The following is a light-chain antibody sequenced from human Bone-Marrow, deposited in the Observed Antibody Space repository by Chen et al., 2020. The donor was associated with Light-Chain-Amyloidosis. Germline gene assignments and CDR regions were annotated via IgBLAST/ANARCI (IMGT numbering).Light chain of an antibody. J-gene: IGLJ2*01. V-gene: IGLV3-25*03. CDR1: DLPTKY. CDR3: QSADSSGTYEVI. CDR2: RDT. Sequence: SCDLTQPPSASVSAGQTATITRAGDDLPTKYAYWCQQKPGQAPVRVIHRDTERPSGISERFSGSSSGTTATLTISGGQAEDEADYHCQSADSSGTYEVIFGGGTKLTVL.